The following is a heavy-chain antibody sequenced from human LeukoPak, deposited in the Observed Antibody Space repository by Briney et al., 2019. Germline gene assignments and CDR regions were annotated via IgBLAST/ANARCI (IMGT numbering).Heavy chain of an antibody. V-gene: IGHV3-23*01. CDR1: GFTFSSYA. CDR2: ISGSGGST. J-gene: IGHJ4*02. Sequence: GGSLRLSCAASGFTFSSYAMSWVRQAPGKGLEWVSAISGSGGSTYYADSVKGRFTISRDNSKNTLYLQMNSMRAEDTAVYYCAKGGLAATNLFDYWGQGTLVTVSS. D-gene: IGHD5-12*01. CDR3: AKGGLAATNLFDY.